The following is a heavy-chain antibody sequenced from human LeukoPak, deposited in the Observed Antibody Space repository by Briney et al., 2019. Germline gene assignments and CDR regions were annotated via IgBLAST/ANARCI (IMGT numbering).Heavy chain of an antibody. CDR3: VRDGYYGSGSPGWFGP. D-gene: IGHD3-10*01. CDR1: GYSINSAFY. V-gene: IGHV4-38-2*02. CDR2: VFHRGTT. J-gene: IGHJ5*02. Sequence: PSETLSLTCTVSGYSINSAFYWGWIRVPPGKGLEWIGSVFHRGTTYYNSSLKSRVNISIDTSKNQFSLKLNSLTAEGTAMYYCVRDGYYGSGSPGWFGPWGPGTLVIVSA.